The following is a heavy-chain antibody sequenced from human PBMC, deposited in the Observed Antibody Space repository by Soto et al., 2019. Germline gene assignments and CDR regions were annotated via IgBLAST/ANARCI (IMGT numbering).Heavy chain of an antibody. V-gene: IGHV1-69*01. CDR1: GGTFSGYA. J-gene: IGHJ1*01. CDR2: IIPIFGIT. CDR3: ARDPRSITGTTSSEDFQP. Sequence: QAQLMQSGAEVKEPGSSVKVSCKASGGTFSGYAISWVRQAPGQGLEWLGGIIPIFGITNYAQKFQHRLTIAADDSSATVYMDLRSLTSEDSAIYYCARDPRSITGTTSSEDFQPWGQGTLVSVS. D-gene: IGHD1-1*01.